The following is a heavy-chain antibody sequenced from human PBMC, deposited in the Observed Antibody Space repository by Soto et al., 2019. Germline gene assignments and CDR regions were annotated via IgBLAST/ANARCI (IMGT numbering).Heavy chain of an antibody. CDR1: GYTFTGYY. J-gene: IGHJ3*02. V-gene: IGHV1-2*04. CDR2: INPNSGGT. CDR3: ARDRITTVTTGASHDAFDS. Sequence: ASVKVSCKASGYTFTGYYMHWVRQAPGQGLEWMGWINPNSGGTNYAQKFQGWVTMTRDTSISTAYMELSRLRSDDTAVYYCARDRITTVTTGASHDAFDSWGQGTRVTVSS. D-gene: IGHD4-17*01.